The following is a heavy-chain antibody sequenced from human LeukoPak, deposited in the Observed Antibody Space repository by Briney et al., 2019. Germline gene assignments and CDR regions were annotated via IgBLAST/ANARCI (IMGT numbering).Heavy chain of an antibody. J-gene: IGHJ4*02. V-gene: IGHV3-9*01. CDR1: GFTFDDYA. Sequence: GGSLRLSCAASGFTFDDYAMHWVRQAPGKGLEWVSGISWNSGSIGYADSVKGRFTISRDNAKNSLYLQMNSLRAEDTALYYCAKDGLDTAMVAFFDCWGQGTLVTVSS. D-gene: IGHD5-18*01. CDR3: AKDGLDTAMVAFFDC. CDR2: ISWNSGSI.